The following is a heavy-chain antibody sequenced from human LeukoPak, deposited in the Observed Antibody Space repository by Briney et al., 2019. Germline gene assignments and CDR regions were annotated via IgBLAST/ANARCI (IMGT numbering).Heavy chain of an antibody. CDR3: ARMGGYTYYDFWSGLDAFDI. CDR1: GFTFDDYG. CDR2: INWNGGST. Sequence: GGSLRLSCAASGFTFDDYGMSWVRQAPGKGLEWVSGINWNGGSTGYADSVKGRFTISRDNAKNSLYLQMNSLRAEDTALYHCARMGGYTYYDFWSGLDAFDIWGQGTMVTVSS. V-gene: IGHV3-20*01. D-gene: IGHD3-3*01. J-gene: IGHJ3*02.